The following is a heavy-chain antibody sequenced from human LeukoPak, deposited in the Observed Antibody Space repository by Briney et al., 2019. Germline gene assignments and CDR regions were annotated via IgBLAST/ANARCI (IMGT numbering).Heavy chain of an antibody. D-gene: IGHD3-16*01. CDR2: IYSGGST. V-gene: IGHV3-53*01. CDR3: ARDPRYYDNMGY. Sequence: GGSLRLSCVASGFTVSSNYMSWVRQAPGEGLEWVSVIYSGGSTYYADSVKGRFTISRDTSKNTLYLQMNSLRAEDTAVYFCARDPRYYDNMGYWGQGTLVTVSS. CDR1: GFTVSSNY. J-gene: IGHJ4*02.